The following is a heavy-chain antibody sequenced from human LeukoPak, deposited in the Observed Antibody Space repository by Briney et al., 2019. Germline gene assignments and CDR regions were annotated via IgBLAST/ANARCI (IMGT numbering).Heavy chain of an antibody. CDR1: GGTFSSYA. D-gene: IGHD3-10*01. CDR2: ITPILGIA. V-gene: IGHV1-69*04. CDR3: ARVVPYGSGSYGDY. J-gene: IGHJ4*02. Sequence: SVKASCKASGGTFSSYAISWVRQAPGQGLEWMGRITPILGIANYAQKFQGRVTITADKSTSTAYMELSSLRSEDTAVYYCARVVPYGSGSYGDYWGQGTLVTVSS.